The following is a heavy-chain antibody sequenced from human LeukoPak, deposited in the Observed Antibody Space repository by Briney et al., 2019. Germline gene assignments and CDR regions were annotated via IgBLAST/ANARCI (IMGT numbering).Heavy chain of an antibody. V-gene: IGHV4-59*01. Sequence: SETLSLTCAVSGGSINSFYWSWIRQPPGKGLERIGYIYDSESTNYNPSLKSRVTISGDTSKNYLSLKLSSVTAADTAVYYCARGMMVGYFDLWGRGTLVTVSS. CDR1: GGSINSFY. J-gene: IGHJ2*01. CDR2: IYDSEST. CDR3: ARGMMVGYFDL. D-gene: IGHD3-22*01.